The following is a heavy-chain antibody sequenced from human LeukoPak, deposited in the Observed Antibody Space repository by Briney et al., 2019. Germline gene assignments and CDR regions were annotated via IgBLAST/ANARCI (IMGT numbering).Heavy chain of an antibody. CDR2: INPNSGGT. D-gene: IGHD3-10*01. Sequence: ASVKVSCKASGYTFAGYYMHWVRQAPGQGLEWMGRINPNSGGTNYAQKFQGRVTMTRDTSISTAYMELSRLRSDDTAVYYCARDTTMVRGVIKRARFDYWGQGTLVTVSS. J-gene: IGHJ4*02. CDR1: GYTFAGYY. V-gene: IGHV1-2*06. CDR3: ARDTTMVRGVIKRARFDY.